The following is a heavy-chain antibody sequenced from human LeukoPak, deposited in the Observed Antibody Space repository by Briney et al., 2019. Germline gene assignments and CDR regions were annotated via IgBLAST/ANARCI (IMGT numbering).Heavy chain of an antibody. CDR2: IYPGDSDT. V-gene: IGHV5-51*01. J-gene: IGHJ4*02. CDR3: ARGILAEEIVVVPAAQFDY. CDR1: GYSFTSYW. Sequence: GESLKISCKGSGYSFTSYWIGWVRQMPGKGLEWMGIIYPGDSDTRYSPSFQGQVTISADKSISTAYLQWSSLKASDTAMYYCARGILAEEIVVVPAAQFDYWGQGTLVTVSS. D-gene: IGHD2-2*01.